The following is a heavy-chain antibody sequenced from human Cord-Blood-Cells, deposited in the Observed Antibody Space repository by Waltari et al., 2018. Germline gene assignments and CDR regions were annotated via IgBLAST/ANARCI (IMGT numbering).Heavy chain of an antibody. CDR2: IKQDGSEK. Sequence: EVQLVESGGGLVQPGGSLSLSCAASGFTFSSYWMSWVGQAQGKGLEWVANIKQDGSEKYYVDSVKGRFTISRDNAKNSLYLQMNSLRAEDTAVYYCARVPKYSSGWYFDYWGQGTLVTVSS. V-gene: IGHV3-7*02. CDR1: GFTFSSYW. D-gene: IGHD6-19*01. J-gene: IGHJ4*02. CDR3: ARVPKYSSGWYFDY.